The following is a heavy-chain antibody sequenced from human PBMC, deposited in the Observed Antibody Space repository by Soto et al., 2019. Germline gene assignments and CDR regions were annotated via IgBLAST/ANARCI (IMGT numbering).Heavy chain of an antibody. Sequence: QVQLVQSGAEVKKPGASVKVSCKASGYTFTSYGISWVRQAPGQGLEWMGWSSAYNGNTNYAQKLQGRVTMTTDTSTSTAYMELRSLRSDDTAVYYCARVDIVATMIGDYYYYGMDVWGQGTTVTVSS. J-gene: IGHJ6*02. CDR1: GYTFTSYG. V-gene: IGHV1-18*01. CDR2: SSAYNGNT. D-gene: IGHD5-12*01. CDR3: ARVDIVATMIGDYYYYGMDV.